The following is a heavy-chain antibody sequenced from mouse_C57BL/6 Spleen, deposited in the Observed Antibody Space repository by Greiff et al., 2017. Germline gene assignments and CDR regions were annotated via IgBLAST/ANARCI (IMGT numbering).Heavy chain of an antibody. J-gene: IGHJ4*01. D-gene: IGHD2-4*01. CDR2: IYPGDGDT. Sequence: VQLQQSGPELVKPGASVKISCKASGYAFSSSWMNWVKQRPGKGLEWIGRIYPGDGDTNYNGKFKGKATLTADKSSSTAYMQLSSLTSEDSAVYFCARQDYDYVYAMDYWGQGTSVTVSS. CDR3: ARQDYDYVYAMDY. CDR1: GYAFSSSW. V-gene: IGHV1-82*01.